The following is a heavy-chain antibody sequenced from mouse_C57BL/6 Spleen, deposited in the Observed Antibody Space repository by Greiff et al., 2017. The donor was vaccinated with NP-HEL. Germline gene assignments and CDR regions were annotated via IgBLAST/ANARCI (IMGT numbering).Heavy chain of an antibody. Sequence: EVQLQQSGPELVKPGASVKISCKASGYTFTDYYMNWVKQSHGKSLEWIGDINPNNGGTSYNQKFKGKATLTVDKSSSTAYMELRSLTSEDSAVYYCARNPNPGVTTVVEWYFDVWGTGTTVTVSS. J-gene: IGHJ1*03. CDR1: GYTFTDYY. D-gene: IGHD1-1*01. CDR2: INPNNGGT. V-gene: IGHV1-26*01. CDR3: ARNPNPGVTTVVEWYFDV.